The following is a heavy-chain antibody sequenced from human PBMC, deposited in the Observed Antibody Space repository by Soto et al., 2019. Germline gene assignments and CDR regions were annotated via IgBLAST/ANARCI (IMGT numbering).Heavy chain of an antibody. CDR1: GRTFSSYA. CDR2: IIPIFGTA. D-gene: IGHD6-13*01. Sequence: SVKVSCKASGRTFSSYAISWVRQPPGQGLEWMGGIIPIFGTANYAQKFQGRVTITADKSTSTAYMELSSLRSEDTAVYYCARERMQQPRWFDPWGQGTLVTVSS. J-gene: IGHJ5*02. V-gene: IGHV1-69*06. CDR3: ARERMQQPRWFDP.